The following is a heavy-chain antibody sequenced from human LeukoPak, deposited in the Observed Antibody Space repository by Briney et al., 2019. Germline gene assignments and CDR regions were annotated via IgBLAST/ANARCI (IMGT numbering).Heavy chain of an antibody. V-gene: IGHV1-69*05. CDR2: VIPIFGTA. D-gene: IGHD1-7*01. CDR3: GREIEGTTDY. CDR1: GGTFSSYA. Sequence: ASVKVSCKASGGTFSSYAISWVRQAPGQGLEWMGGVIPIFGTASYAQKFQGRLTVTRDMSTSTVYMELNSLRSEDTAVYFCGREIEGTTDYWGQGTLVTVSS. J-gene: IGHJ4*02.